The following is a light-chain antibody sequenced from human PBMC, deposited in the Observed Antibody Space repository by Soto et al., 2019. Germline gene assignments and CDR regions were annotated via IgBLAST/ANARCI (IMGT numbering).Light chain of an antibody. CDR1: QSLSSY. CDR3: QQSYSTPST. J-gene: IGKJ5*01. Sequence: DIQMTQYPSSLSASVGDRVTITCRASQSLSSYLNWSQQQPGQAPKLLIYAASSLQRGVPSRFSVSGSGTDFTLTISSLQPEDFATYYCQQSYSTPSTFGHGTPLEIK. V-gene: IGKV1-39*01. CDR2: AAS.